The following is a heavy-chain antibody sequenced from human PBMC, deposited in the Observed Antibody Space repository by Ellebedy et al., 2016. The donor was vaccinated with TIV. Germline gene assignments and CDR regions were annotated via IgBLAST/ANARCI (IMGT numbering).Heavy chain of an antibody. Sequence: GGSLRLSCAASGFTFSNTWMTWVRQAPGKGLECVGLIKSKTDGGTTDYAAPVKGRSTISRDDSKNTLYLQLNSLNIEDTAVYYCTTRGGFWGRGTLVTVSS. J-gene: IGHJ4*02. CDR3: TTRGGF. D-gene: IGHD3-10*01. CDR1: GFTFSNTW. CDR2: IKSKTDGGTT. V-gene: IGHV3-15*01.